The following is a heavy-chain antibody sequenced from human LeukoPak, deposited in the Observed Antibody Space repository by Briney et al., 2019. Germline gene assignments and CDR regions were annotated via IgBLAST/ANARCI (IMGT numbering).Heavy chain of an antibody. J-gene: IGHJ5*02. V-gene: IGHV1-8*01. CDR1: GYTFTTYD. CDR3: ARGRGSGHKENWGDP. D-gene: IGHD6-19*01. CDR2: MNPNSGNT. Sequence: GASVKVSFKASGYTFTTYDINWVRQATGQGLEWMGWMNPNSGNTGYTQKCQGRVTMTRNTSISTAYMELSSLRSEDTAVYYCARGRGSGHKENWGDPWGQGTLVTVSS.